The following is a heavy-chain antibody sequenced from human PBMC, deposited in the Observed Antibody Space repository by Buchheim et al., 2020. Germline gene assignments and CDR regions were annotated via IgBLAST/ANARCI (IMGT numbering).Heavy chain of an antibody. Sequence: QVQLVESGGGVVQPGRSLRLSCAASGFTFSSYAMHWVRQAPGKGLEWVAVISYDGSNKYYADSVKGRFTISSDNSKNTLYLQMNSLRAEDTAVYYCARVNRGYDFWSGYYYWFDPWGQGTL. J-gene: IGHJ5*02. CDR2: ISYDGSNK. D-gene: IGHD3-3*01. V-gene: IGHV3-30*04. CDR3: ARVNRGYDFWSGYYYWFDP. CDR1: GFTFSSYA.